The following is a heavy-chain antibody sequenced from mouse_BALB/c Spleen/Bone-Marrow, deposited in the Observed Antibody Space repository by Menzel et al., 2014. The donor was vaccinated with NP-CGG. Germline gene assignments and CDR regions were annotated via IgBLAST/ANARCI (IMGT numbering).Heavy chain of an antibody. J-gene: IGHJ2*01. D-gene: IGHD2-1*01. Sequence: VQLVESGPELVKPGASVKMSRKASGYTFTSCYIHWVKQSPGQGLEWIGWIYPGDGSTEYNEKFKGKTTLTADKSSSSAYMLLSSLASEASAIYFCARPDGNYESYFDYWGQGTTLTVSS. CDR3: ARPDGNYESYFDY. V-gene: IGHV1S56*01. CDR2: IYPGDGST. CDR1: GYTFTSCY.